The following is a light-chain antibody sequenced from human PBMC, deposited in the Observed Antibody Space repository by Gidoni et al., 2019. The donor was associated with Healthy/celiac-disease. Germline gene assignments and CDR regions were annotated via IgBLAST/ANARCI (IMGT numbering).Light chain of an antibody. CDR3: QVWDSSSDHFSYV. CDR2: DDS. CDR1: NIGSKS. Sequence: SYVLTQPPSVSVAPGKTARITCGGNNIGSKSVHWYQQKPGQAPVLVVYDDSDRPSWIPERFSGSNSGNTATLTISRVEAGDEADYYCQVWDSSSDHFSYVFGTGTKVTVL. J-gene: IGLJ1*01. V-gene: IGLV3-21*03.